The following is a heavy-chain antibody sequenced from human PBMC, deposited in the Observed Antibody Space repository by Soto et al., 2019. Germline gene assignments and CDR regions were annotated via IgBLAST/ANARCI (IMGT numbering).Heavy chain of an antibody. V-gene: IGHV3-30-3*01. D-gene: IGHD6-19*01. Sequence: QVQLVESGGGVVQPGRSLRLSCEASGFTFSSFAMHWVRQAPGKGLEWVAVISYDGSNKYYADSVKGRFTISRDNSKNTLYLQMNSLRAEDTAVYYCARAPIAVIGWYFDLWGRGTLVTVSS. CDR2: ISYDGSNK. J-gene: IGHJ2*01. CDR1: GFTFSSFA. CDR3: ARAPIAVIGWYFDL.